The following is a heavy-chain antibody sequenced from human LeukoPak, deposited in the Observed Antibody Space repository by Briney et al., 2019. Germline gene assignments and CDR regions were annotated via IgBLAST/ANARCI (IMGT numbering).Heavy chain of an antibody. V-gene: IGHV4-34*01. Sequence: SETLSLTCAVYGGSFSGYYWSWIRQPPGKGLEWIGEINHSGSTNYNPSLKSRVTISVDTSKNQFSLKLSSVTAADTAVYYCARVRGILWFGEGTCRQRASCWFDPWGQGTLVTVSS. J-gene: IGHJ5*02. CDR3: ARVRGILWFGEGTCRQRASCWFDP. CDR1: GGSFSGYY. D-gene: IGHD3-10*01. CDR2: INHSGST.